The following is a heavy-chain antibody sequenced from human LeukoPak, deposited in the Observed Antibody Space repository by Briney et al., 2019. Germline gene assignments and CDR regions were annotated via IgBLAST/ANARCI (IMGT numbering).Heavy chain of an antibody. D-gene: IGHD3-22*01. CDR1: GFSFSNYA. CDR3: AKDDYTDSSGYWDY. Sequence: GGSLRLSCAASGFSFSNYAMTWVRQAPGKGLEWGSSISDSGTTTYYADSVKGRFTISRDNSKNTLFLSMNRLRADDTAVYFCAKDDYTDSSGYWDYWGQGVLVTVS. CDR2: ISDSGTTT. V-gene: IGHV3-23*01. J-gene: IGHJ4*02.